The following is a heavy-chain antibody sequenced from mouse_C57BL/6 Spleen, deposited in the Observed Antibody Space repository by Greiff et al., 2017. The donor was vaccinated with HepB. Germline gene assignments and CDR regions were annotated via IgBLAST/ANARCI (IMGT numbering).Heavy chain of an antibody. D-gene: IGHD1-1*01. J-gene: IGHJ1*03. CDR2: INPSSGYT. CDR1: GYTFTSYW. Sequence: VQRVESGAELAKPGASVKLSCKASGYTFTSYWMHWVKQRPGQGLEWIGYINPSSGYTKYNQKFKDKATLTADKSSSTAYMQLSSLTYEDSAVYYCARRARNYYGSSYGYFDVWGTGTTVTVSS. CDR3: ARRARNYYGSSYGYFDV. V-gene: IGHV1-7*01.